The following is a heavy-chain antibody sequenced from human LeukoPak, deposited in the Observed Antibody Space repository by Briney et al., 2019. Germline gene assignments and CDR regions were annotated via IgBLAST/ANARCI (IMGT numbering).Heavy chain of an antibody. Sequence: SETLSLTCAVSGYSISSGYYWGWIRQPPGKGLEWIGSIYHSGSTYYNPSLKSRVTISVDTSKNQFSLKLSSVTAADTAVYYCARDSEYQLLRKYYFDYWGQGTQVTVSS. CDR3: ARDSEYQLLRKYYFDY. CDR2: IYHSGST. D-gene: IGHD2-2*01. CDR1: GYSISSGYY. J-gene: IGHJ4*02. V-gene: IGHV4-38-2*02.